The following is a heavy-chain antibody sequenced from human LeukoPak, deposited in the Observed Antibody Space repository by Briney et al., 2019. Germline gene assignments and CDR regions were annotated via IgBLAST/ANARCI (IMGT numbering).Heavy chain of an antibody. V-gene: IGHV3-48*04. CDR2: ISSSTDTR. CDR3: TRGGGFSWFDP. J-gene: IGHJ5*02. D-gene: IGHD3-10*01. CDR1: GITFSNYG. Sequence: GGSLRLSCAASGITFSNYGMNWVRQAPGKGLEWVSYISSSTDTRYYADSVKGRFTISRDNANNSLYLQMNGLRAEDTAVYYCTRGGGFSWFDPWGQGTLVSVSS.